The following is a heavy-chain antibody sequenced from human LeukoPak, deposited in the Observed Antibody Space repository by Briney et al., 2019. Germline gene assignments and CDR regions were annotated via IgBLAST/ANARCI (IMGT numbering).Heavy chain of an antibody. V-gene: IGHV1-24*01. CDR1: GYTPTELS. CDR2: FDPEDGET. J-gene: IGHJ3*02. Sequence: GASVKVSCKVSGYTPTELSMHWVRQAPGKGLEWMGGFDPEDGETIYAQKFQGRVTITRDTSASTAYMELSSLRSEDTAVYYCARSYSSTHDAFDIWGQGTMVTVSS. D-gene: IGHD6-13*01. CDR3: ARSYSSTHDAFDI.